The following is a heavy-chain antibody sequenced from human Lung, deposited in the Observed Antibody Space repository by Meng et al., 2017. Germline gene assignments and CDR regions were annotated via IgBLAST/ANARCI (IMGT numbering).Heavy chain of an antibody. CDR2: IDPKSGDT. Sequence: QVLLVRSGAEVKKPGASVKVSCKPSGYNFPDYYIHWVRLAPGQGLEWMGHIDPKSGDTRYAQKFQGRVTMTGDTSIGTAYMELTGLRSDDTALYYCARDEDISAAGKLFGDYWGQGTLVTVSS. CDR1: GYNFPDYY. J-gene: IGHJ4*02. CDR3: ARDEDISAAGKLFGDY. V-gene: IGHV1-2*06. D-gene: IGHD6-13*01.